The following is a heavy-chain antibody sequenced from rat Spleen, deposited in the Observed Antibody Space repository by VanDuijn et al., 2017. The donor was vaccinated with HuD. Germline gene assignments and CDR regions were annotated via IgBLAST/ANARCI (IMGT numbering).Heavy chain of an antibody. J-gene: IGHJ2*01. V-gene: IGHV2-13*01. Sequence: QVQLKESGPGLVQPSQTLSLTCTVSGFPLSNYDVMWVRQPPGKGLEWMGVIKGDGNTDYISALKSRLSISRDTSKNQVFLKMNSLQTEDTATYYCARVGYSSYVRYFDYWGHGVMVTVSS. CDR2: IKGDGNT. D-gene: IGHD1-2*01. CDR1: GFPLSNYD. CDR3: ARVGYSSYVRYFDY.